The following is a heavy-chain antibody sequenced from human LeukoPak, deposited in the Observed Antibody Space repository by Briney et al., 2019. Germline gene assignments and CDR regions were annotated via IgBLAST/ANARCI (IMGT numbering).Heavy chain of an antibody. Sequence: SETLSLTCAVFGESFSGYYWNWIRQLPGKGLEWIGEVYHTGSTNYNPSLKSRVTISVDTSKNQFSLKLSSVTAADTAVYYCAREVIGFDYWGQGTLVTVSS. J-gene: IGHJ4*02. CDR1: GESFSGYY. CDR3: AREVIGFDY. V-gene: IGHV4-34*01. CDR2: VYHTGST. D-gene: IGHD2-21*01.